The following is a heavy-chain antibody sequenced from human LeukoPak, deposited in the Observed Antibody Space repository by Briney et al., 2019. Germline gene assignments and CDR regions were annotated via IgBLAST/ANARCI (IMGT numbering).Heavy chain of an antibody. CDR1: GYTFTRYA. Sequence: ASVKVSCKASGYTFTRYAISWVRQAPGQGLEWMGWISAYNGNTNYAQKLQGRVTMTTDTSTSTAYMELRSLRSDDTAVYYCARVVDTAMAYYYYYYMDVWGKGTTVTISS. J-gene: IGHJ6*03. CDR3: ARVVDTAMAYYYYYYMDV. D-gene: IGHD5-18*01. CDR2: ISAYNGNT. V-gene: IGHV1-18*01.